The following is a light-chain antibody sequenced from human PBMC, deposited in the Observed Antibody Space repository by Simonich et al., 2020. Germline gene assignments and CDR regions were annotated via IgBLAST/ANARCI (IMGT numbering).Light chain of an antibody. CDR3: QSYDSSNWV. V-gene: IGLV6-57*03. CDR2: EDN. J-gene: IGLJ3*02. Sequence: NFMLTQPHSVSESPGKTVTISCTRSSGSIASNSVQCYQQRPGSAPTTVIYEDNQRPSGVPVRFSVSIDSSSNSASLTISGLKTEDEADYYCQSYDSSNWVFGGGTKLTVL. CDR1: SGSIASNS.